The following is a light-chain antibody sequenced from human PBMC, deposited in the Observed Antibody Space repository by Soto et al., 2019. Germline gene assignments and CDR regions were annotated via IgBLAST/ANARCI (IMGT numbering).Light chain of an antibody. V-gene: IGKV3-11*01. CDR3: QQRSNWPPGLT. CDR1: QSVSSY. CDR2: DAS. Sequence: EIVLTQSPATLSLSPGARAPLSCRARQSVSSYLAWYQQKPGQAPRLLIYDASNRATGIPARFSGSGSGTDFTLTISSLEPEDFAVYYCQQRSNWPPGLTFGGGTKVDIK. J-gene: IGKJ4*01.